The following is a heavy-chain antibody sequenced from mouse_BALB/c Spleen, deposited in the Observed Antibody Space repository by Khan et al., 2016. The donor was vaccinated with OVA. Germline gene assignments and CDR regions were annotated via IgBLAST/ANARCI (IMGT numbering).Heavy chain of an antibody. Sequence: VELVESGAELVRPGVSVKISCKVSGYSFTDDAMRWVKRSLAKSLVWCGVIITYYGDASYNQKFKSKATMTVDTSSSTAYMELASLTSEDSAISYCARPATATAMDYWGQGTSVTVSS. CDR1: GYSFTDDA. V-gene: IGHV1S137*01. CDR2: IITYYGDA. CDR3: ARPATATAMDY. J-gene: IGHJ4*01. D-gene: IGHD1-2*01.